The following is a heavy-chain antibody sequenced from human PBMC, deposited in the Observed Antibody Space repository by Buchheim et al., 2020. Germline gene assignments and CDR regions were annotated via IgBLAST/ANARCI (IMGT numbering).Heavy chain of an antibody. CDR1: GGSFSGYY. J-gene: IGHJ6*02. Sequence: QVQLQQWGAGLLKPSETLSLTCAVYGGSFSGYYWSWIRQPPGKGLEWIGEINHSGSTNYNPSLKSRVTISVDTSKNQFSLKLSSVTAADTAVYYCARGTSMMTTGYGMDVWGQATT. CDR2: INHSGST. CDR3: ARGTSMMTTGYGMDV. D-gene: IGHD4-17*01. V-gene: IGHV4-34*01.